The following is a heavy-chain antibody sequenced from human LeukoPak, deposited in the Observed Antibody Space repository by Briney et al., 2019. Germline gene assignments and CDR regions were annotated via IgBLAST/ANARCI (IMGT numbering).Heavy chain of an antibody. D-gene: IGHD4-23*01. J-gene: IGHJ4*02. CDR3: ACLYGGSTFFDY. V-gene: IGHV3-21*04. CDR1: GFTFSSYS. Sequence: GGSLRLSCAASGFTFSSYSMNWVRQAPGKGLEWVSSISSSSSYIYYADSVKGRFIISRDNAKNTLYLQMNSLRPEDTAVYYCACLYGGSTFFDYWGQGTLVTVSS. CDR2: ISSSSSYI.